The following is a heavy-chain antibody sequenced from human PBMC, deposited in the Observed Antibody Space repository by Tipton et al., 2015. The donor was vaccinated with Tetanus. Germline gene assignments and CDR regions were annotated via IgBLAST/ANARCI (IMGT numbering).Heavy chain of an antibody. Sequence: SLRLSCAASGFTFSSYAMSWVRQAPGKGLEWVSVIVGSGINAYYADSVKGRFTISRDNARNSLYLQMNSLRVDDTAVYYCARGMSFDPWGQGTLVTVSS. CDR3: ARGMSFDP. CDR2: IVGSGINA. V-gene: IGHV3-23*01. J-gene: IGHJ5*02. CDR1: GFTFSSYA.